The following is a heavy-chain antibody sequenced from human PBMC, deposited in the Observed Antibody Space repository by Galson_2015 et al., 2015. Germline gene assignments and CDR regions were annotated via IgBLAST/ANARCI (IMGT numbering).Heavy chain of an antibody. CDR2: INPNSGGT. CDR1: GYTFTGYY. Sequence: SVKVSCKASGYTFTGYYMHWVRQAPGQGLEWMGWINPNSGGTNYAQKFQGWVTMTRDTSISTAYMELGRLRSDDTAVYYCARGRRYCSGGSCQDHYFDYWGQGTLVTVSS. V-gene: IGHV1-2*04. CDR3: ARGRRYCSGGSCQDHYFDY. D-gene: IGHD2-15*01. J-gene: IGHJ4*02.